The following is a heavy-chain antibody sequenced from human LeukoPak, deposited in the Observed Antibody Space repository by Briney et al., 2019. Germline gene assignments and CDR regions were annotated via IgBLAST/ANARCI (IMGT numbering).Heavy chain of an antibody. CDR1: GFTFSSYA. D-gene: IGHD6-19*01. CDR3: AREGGPGYSSGWYSAIYFDY. V-gene: IGHV3-30*04. CDR2: VSYEGSHK. J-gene: IGHJ4*02. Sequence: GGSLRLSCAASGFTFSSYAMHWVRLAPGKGLEYVAVVSYEGSHKYYADSVKCRFTISRDNSKNTLYLQTNSLRADDTAVYYCAREGGPGYSSGWYSAIYFDYWGQGTLVTVSS.